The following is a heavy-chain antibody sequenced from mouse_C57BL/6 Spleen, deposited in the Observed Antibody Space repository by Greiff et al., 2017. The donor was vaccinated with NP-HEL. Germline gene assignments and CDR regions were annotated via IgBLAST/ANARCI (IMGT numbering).Heavy chain of an antibody. CDR2: ISSGGSYT. D-gene: IGHD1-1*01. V-gene: IGHV5-6*02. CDR1: GFTFSSYG. Sequence: DVMLVESGGDLVKPGGSLKLSCAASGFTFSSYGMSWVRQTPDKRLEWVATISSGGSYTYYPDSVKGRFTISRDNAKNTLYLQMSSLKSEDTAMYYCARGDYGSIYAMDYWGQGTSVTVSS. J-gene: IGHJ4*01. CDR3: ARGDYGSIYAMDY.